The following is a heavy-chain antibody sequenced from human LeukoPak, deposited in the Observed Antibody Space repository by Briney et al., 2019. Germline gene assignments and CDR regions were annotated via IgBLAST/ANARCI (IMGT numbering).Heavy chain of an antibody. V-gene: IGHV4-38-2*02. CDR3: ARASVTYYYYYYMDV. Sequence: SETLSLTCTVSGYSISSGYYWGWIRQPPGKGLEWIGNIYHSGSTNYNPSLKSRVTISVDTSKNQFSLKLSSVTAADTAVYYCARASVTYYYYYYMDVWGKGTTVTVSS. CDR1: GYSISSGYY. D-gene: IGHD4-11*01. CDR2: IYHSGST. J-gene: IGHJ6*03.